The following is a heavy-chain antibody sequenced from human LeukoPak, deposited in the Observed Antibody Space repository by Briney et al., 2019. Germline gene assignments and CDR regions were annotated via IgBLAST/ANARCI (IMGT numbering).Heavy chain of an antibody. CDR2: IFYSGST. CDR3: AKSNGYGLVDI. V-gene: IGHV4-39*07. Sequence: PSETLSLTCTVSGGSISNYYWGWIRQPPGKGLEWIGNIFYSGSTYYSPSHRSRVTISLDTSRNQFSLKLNSVTAADTAVYYCAKSNGYGLVDIWGQGTMVTVSS. D-gene: IGHD3-10*01. J-gene: IGHJ3*02. CDR1: GGSISNYY.